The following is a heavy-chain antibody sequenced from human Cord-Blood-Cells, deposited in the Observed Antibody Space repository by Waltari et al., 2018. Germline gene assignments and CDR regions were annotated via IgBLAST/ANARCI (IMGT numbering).Heavy chain of an antibody. V-gene: IGHV1-69*09. J-gene: IGHJ3*02. D-gene: IGHD6-13*01. CDR2: ISPILGIA. CDR1: GGTFSSYA. CDR3: ARVIAAAGAFDI. Sequence: QVQLVQSGAEVKKPGSSVKVSCKASGGTFSSYAISWVRQAPGQGLEWMGRISPILGIANYAQKFQGRVTITADKSTSTAYMELSSLRSEDTAVYYCARVIAAAGAFDIWGQGTMVTVSS.